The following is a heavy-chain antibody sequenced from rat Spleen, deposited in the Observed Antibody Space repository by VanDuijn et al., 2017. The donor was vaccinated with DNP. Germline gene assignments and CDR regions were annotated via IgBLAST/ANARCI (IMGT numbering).Heavy chain of an antibody. CDR3: VGRPPPTRGPFDY. V-gene: IGHV5-7*01. CDR1: GFTFSNYY. J-gene: IGHJ2*01. CDR2: ISYDGSDT. D-gene: IGHD1-4*01. Sequence: EVQLVESGGGLVQPGRSLKLSCAASGFTFSNYYMAWVRQAPKKSLEWVATISYDGSDTYYRDSVKGRFTISRDNAKSTLYLQMDSLRSEDTATYYCVGRPPPTRGPFDYWGQGVTVTVSS.